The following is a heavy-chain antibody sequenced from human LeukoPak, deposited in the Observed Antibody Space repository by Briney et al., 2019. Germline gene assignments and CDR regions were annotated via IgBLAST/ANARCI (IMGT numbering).Heavy chain of an antibody. CDR3: TRSRYSSAWYPSSLVRADKNFYDYYMDV. CDR2: TYDRSRLYN. D-gene: IGHD6-13*01. CDR1: GDSVSSDNAA. J-gene: IGHJ6*03. Sequence: SQTLSLTCALSGDSVSSDNAAWNWIRQSPSRGLEWLVRTYDRSRLYNEYAPSVKVRITINADTSKKQFSLHLNSVTPEDRAVYYCTRSRYSSAWYPSSLVRADKNFYDYYMDVWGKGTTVTVSS. V-gene: IGHV6-1*01.